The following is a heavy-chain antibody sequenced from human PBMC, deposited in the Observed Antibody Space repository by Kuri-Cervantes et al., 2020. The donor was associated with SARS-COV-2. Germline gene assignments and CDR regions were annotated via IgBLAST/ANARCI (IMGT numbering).Heavy chain of an antibody. V-gene: IGHV4-34*01. Sequence: SETLSLTCAVFGESFRGYYWTWIRRPPGRGLEWMGDINQNGDTNYNPSLNNRVTMSVDTSKSQFSLKLSSVTAADTAVYYCARQVYDVWSGYSEKEHNWFDPWGQGTLVTVSS. CDR1: GESFRGYY. CDR3: ARQVYDVWSGYSEKEHNWFDP. CDR2: INQNGDT. D-gene: IGHD3-3*01. J-gene: IGHJ5*02.